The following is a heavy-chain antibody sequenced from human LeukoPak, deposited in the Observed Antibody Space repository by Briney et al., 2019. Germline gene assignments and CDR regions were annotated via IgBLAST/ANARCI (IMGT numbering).Heavy chain of an antibody. J-gene: IGHJ4*02. CDR1: GFTFSSYA. D-gene: IGHD1-26*01. Sequence: VGSPRLSCAGSGFTFSSYAMSWVRQAPGKGLEWVSAISGSGGSTYYADSVKGRFTISRDNSKNTLYLQMNSLRAEDTAVYYCAKGIVGATHYFDYWGQGTLVTVSS. V-gene: IGHV3-23*01. CDR2: ISGSGGST. CDR3: AKGIVGATHYFDY.